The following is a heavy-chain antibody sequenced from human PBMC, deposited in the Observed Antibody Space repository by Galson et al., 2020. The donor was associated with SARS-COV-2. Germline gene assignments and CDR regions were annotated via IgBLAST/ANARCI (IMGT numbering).Heavy chain of an antibody. CDR2: IFSNDEK. CDR1: GFSLSNARMG. J-gene: IGHJ6*02. Sequence: SGPTLVKPTETLTLTCTVSGFSLSNARMGVSWIRQPPGKALEWLAHIFSNDEKSYSTSLKSRLTISKDTSKSQVVLTMTNMDPVDTATYYCARIQGTGSSGWYWFIGGMDVWGQGTTVTVSS. CDR3: ARIQGTGSSGWYWFIGGMDV. V-gene: IGHV2-26*01. D-gene: IGHD6-19*01.